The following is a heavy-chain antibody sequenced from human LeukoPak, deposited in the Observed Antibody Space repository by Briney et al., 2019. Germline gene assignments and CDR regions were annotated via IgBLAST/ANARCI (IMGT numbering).Heavy chain of an antibody. V-gene: IGHV4-31*03. Sequence: SETLSLTCTVSGGSISSGGYYWSWIRQHPGKGLEWIGYIYYSGSTYYNPSLKSRVTISVDTSKNQFSLRLSSVTAADTAVYYCAKLVGPSPYYFDYWGQGTLVTVSS. CDR3: AKLVGPSPYYFDY. D-gene: IGHD1-26*01. J-gene: IGHJ4*02. CDR1: GGSISSGGYY. CDR2: IYYSGST.